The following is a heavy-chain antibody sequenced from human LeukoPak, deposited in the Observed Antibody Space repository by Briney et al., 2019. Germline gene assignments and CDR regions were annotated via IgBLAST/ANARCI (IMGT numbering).Heavy chain of an antibody. CDR3: ARQYYYDSSGFFDY. CDR1: GGSISSSSYS. D-gene: IGHD3-22*01. Sequence: PSETLSLTCTVSGGSISSSSYSWGWIRQPPGKGLEWIGSIYYSGSTYYNPSLKSRVTISVDTSKNQFSLKLSSVTAADTAVYYCARQYYYDSSGFFDYWGQGTLVTVSS. CDR2: IYYSGST. J-gene: IGHJ4*02. V-gene: IGHV4-39*01.